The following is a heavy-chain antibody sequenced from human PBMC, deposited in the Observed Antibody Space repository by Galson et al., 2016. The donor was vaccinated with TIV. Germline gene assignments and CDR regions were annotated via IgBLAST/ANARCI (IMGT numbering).Heavy chain of an antibody. Sequence: SVKVSCKASGGIFNNFVISWVRQAPGQGLEWMGSINPIFGTANSAQKFQGRVTITADTSTSTIYMELSSLRSEDTAVYYCARGRGYNFVSGSSYFDFWGQGTLVTVSS. D-gene: IGHD3-10*01. J-gene: IGHJ4*02. CDR2: INPIFGTA. CDR3: ARGRGYNFVSGSSYFDF. V-gene: IGHV1-69*06. CDR1: GGIFNNFV.